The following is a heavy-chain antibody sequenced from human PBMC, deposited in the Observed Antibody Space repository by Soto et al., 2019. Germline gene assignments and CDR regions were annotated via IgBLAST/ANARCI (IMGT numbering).Heavy chain of an antibody. CDR3: ARHRRETGTYAQPLDY. V-gene: IGHV4-39*01. CDR1: GASITTCDYY. J-gene: IGHJ4*02. D-gene: IGHD1-1*01. Sequence: QLQLQESGPGLVKPSETLSLTCTVSGASITTCDYYWGWVRHPPGKGLAWIGSICSTGTTYYNPSLKSRVTISVDTSRNQLSLRLSSVTAADTAMYYCARHRRETGTYAQPLDYWGRGTLVTVSS. CDR2: ICSTGTT.